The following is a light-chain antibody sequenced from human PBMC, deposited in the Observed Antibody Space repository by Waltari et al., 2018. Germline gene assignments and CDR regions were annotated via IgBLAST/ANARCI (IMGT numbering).Light chain of an antibody. Sequence: DIVMTQSPLSLPVTPGEPASISCRSSQSLLHSNGYNYLDWYLQKPGQSPQLLIYLGSYRASGVPYRCSGSGSGTDFTLKISRVEAEDVGIYYCVQALQTPPWAFGQGTKLEIK. V-gene: IGKV2-28*01. CDR2: LGS. J-gene: IGKJ2*01. CDR1: QSLLHSNGYNY. CDR3: VQALQTPPWA.